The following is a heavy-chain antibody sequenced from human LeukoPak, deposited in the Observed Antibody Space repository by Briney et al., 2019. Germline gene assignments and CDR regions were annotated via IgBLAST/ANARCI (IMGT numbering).Heavy chain of an antibody. CDR2: VHHTGDT. Sequence: PSETLSLTCTVSGDSISRGAYSWNWIRQPPGKGLEWIGYVHHTGDTHYNPSLESRVTVSVDRSKNQFSLKLTSVTAADTAIYYCGRGASWYEVLIDYWGRGTLVIVSS. CDR1: GDSISRGAYS. V-gene: IGHV4-30-2*01. D-gene: IGHD6-13*01. CDR3: GRGASWYEVLIDY. J-gene: IGHJ4*02.